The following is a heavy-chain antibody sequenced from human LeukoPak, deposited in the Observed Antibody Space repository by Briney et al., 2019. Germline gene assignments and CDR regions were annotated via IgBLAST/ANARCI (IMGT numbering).Heavy chain of an antibody. CDR1: GGSISSYY. V-gene: IGHV4-4*07. CDR3: ARDRYSSSWYKYYYYGMDV. CDR2: IYTSGST. J-gene: IGHJ6*02. D-gene: IGHD6-13*01. Sequence: PSETLSLTCTVSGGSISSYYWSWIRQPAGKGLEWIGRIYTSGSTNYNPSLKSRVTMSVDTSKNQFSLKLSSVTAADTAVYYCARDRYSSSWYKYYYYGMDVWGQGTTVPVSS.